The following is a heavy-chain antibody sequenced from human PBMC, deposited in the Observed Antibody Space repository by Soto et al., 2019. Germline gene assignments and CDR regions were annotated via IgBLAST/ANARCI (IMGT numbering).Heavy chain of an antibody. J-gene: IGHJ4*02. V-gene: IGHV1-18*01. CDR2: ISAYNGNT. CDR1: GYTFTSYG. CDR3: ARVEPITIFGVVIPQDC. D-gene: IGHD3-3*01. Sequence: QVQLVQSGAEVKKPGASVKVSCKASGYTFTSYGISWVRQAPGQGLEWMGWISAYNGNTNYAQKLQGRVTMTTDTSTRTAYIELRSLRSDDTAVYYGARVEPITIFGVVIPQDCWGQGTLVTVSS.